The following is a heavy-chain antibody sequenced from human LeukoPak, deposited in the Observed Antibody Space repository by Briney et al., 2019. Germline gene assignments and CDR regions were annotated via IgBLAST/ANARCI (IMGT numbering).Heavy chain of an antibody. D-gene: IGHD3-10*01. CDR1: GASMSRYC. CDR3: AKEGGTVFREATINY. V-gene: IGHV4-59*01. CDR2: IFYSGSA. J-gene: IGHJ4*02. Sequence: SETLSLTCTVSGASMSRYCWTWIRQPPGKGLDWIGYIFYSGSATYNPSLMSRVSISMDASRNQISLQLSSVTAADTAVYYCAKEGGTVFREATINYWGQGTLVTVSS.